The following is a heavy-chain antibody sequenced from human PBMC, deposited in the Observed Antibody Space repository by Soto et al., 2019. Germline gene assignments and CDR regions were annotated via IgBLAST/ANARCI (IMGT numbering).Heavy chain of an antibody. D-gene: IGHD2-8*02. J-gene: IGHJ4*02. CDR1: GYTFTSYD. CDR2: MNPNSGNT. Sequence: ASVKVSCKASGYTFTSYDINWVRQATGQGLEWMGWMNPNSGNTGYAQKFQGRVTMTRNTSISTAYMELSSLRSEDTAVYYCARGLVGFFHIDYWGQGTLVTVSS. V-gene: IGHV1-8*01. CDR3: ARGLVGFFHIDY.